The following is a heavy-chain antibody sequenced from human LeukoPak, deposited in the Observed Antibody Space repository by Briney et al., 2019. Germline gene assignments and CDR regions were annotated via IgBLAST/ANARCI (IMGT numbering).Heavy chain of an antibody. CDR3: ARERFKTRIAVASLDY. Sequence: GGSLRLSCAASGFTFSSYAMHWVRQAPGKGLEWVAVISYDGSNKYYADSVKGRFTISRDNSKNTLYLQMNSLRAEDTAVYYCARERFKTRIAVASLDYWGQGTLVTVSS. D-gene: IGHD6-19*01. J-gene: IGHJ4*02. CDR1: GFTFSSYA. V-gene: IGHV3-30*04. CDR2: ISYDGSNK.